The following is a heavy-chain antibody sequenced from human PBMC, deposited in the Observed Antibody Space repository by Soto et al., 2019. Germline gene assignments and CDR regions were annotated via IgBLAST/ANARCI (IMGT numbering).Heavy chain of an antibody. CDR1: GFSLSTSGVG. Sequence: QITLKEAGPTLVKPTQTLTLTCTFSGFSLSTSGVGVGWIRQPPGKALEWLALVYWRDDKRYSPALNNRLTITKDTSKNQVVLTRTNMDPADPATYFCALLRGRSGRSYDRPFYYWGQGTLVTVSS. D-gene: IGHD6-6*01. J-gene: IGHJ4*02. CDR2: VYWRDDK. CDR3: ALLRGRSGRSYDRPFYY. V-gene: IGHV2-5*01.